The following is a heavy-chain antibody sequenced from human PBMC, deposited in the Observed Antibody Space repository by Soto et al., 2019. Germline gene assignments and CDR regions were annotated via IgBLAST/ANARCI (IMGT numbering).Heavy chain of an antibody. D-gene: IGHD2-21*02. Sequence: QVQLMQSGAEVKKPGASVKVSCKASGDTFTNYYIHWVRQAPGQGLEWMGTVNPSGGHTTYSQNFRGRVTTTGXXSXSTLSMELTSLTSDDTAVYYCARGGHVVVVTAAFDYWGQGTLVTVSS. CDR1: GDTFTNYY. CDR3: ARGGHVVVVTAAFDY. J-gene: IGHJ4*02. V-gene: IGHV1-46*01. CDR2: VNPSGGHT.